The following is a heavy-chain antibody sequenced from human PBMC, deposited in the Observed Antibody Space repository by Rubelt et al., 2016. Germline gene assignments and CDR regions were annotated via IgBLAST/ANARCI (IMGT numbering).Heavy chain of an antibody. CDR3: ATGAVAGDY. CDR1: GYTFTSYY. Sequence: QVQLVQSGAEVTKPGASVKVSCKASGYTFTSYYMHWVRQAPGQGLEWMGIINPSVGRPSYEQKFQGRVTMTRGTSTSTVCMELSSLRSEDTAVYYCATGAVAGDYWGQGTLVTVSS. D-gene: IGHD6-19*01. CDR2: INPSVGRP. J-gene: IGHJ4*02. V-gene: IGHV1-46*01.